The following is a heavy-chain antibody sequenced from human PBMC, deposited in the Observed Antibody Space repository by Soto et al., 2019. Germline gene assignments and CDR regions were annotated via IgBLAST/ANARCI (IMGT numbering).Heavy chain of an antibody. D-gene: IGHD5-12*01. Sequence: PGGSLRLSCAASGFTFSSYAMSWVRQAPGKGLEWVSAISGNGADTSYADSVRGRFTISRDNSKDTLFLQMNSLRADDTAVYYCGKAMDPYDPPFYYYAMDVWGQGTTVTVSS. CDR2: ISGNGADT. V-gene: IGHV3-23*01. J-gene: IGHJ6*02. CDR1: GFTFSSYA. CDR3: GKAMDPYDPPFYYYAMDV.